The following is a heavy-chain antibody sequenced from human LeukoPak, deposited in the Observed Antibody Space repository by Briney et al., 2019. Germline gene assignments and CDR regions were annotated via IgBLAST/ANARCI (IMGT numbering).Heavy chain of an antibody. D-gene: IGHD6-13*01. J-gene: IGHJ4*02. Sequence: GGSLRLSCAVSGFTFTNYAMSWVRQAPGKGLEWVSAVSGTGGSTYYADSVKGRFTISRDNSKNTVYLQVNSLRDEDTAVYYCARDLEAANTYYFDYWGQGTMVTVSS. V-gene: IGHV3-23*01. CDR2: VSGTGGST. CDR1: GFTFTNYA. CDR3: ARDLEAANTYYFDY.